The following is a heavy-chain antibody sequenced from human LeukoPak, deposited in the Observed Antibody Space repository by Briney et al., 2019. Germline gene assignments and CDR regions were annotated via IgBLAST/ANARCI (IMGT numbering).Heavy chain of an antibody. D-gene: IGHD5-24*01. Sequence: PSQTLSLTCTVSGGSISSGGYYWSWIRQHPGKGLEWIGYIYYSGSTYYNPSLKSRVTISVDTSKNQFSLKLSSVTAADTAVYYCARDRRDGYNTDAFDIWGRGTMVTVSS. CDR3: ARDRRDGYNTDAFDI. CDR1: GGSISSGGYY. J-gene: IGHJ3*02. CDR2: IYYSGST. V-gene: IGHV4-31*03.